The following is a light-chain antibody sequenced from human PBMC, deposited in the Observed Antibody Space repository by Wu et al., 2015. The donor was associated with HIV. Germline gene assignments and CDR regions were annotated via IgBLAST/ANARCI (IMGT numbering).Light chain of an antibody. CDR1: QYIRSD. Sequence: DIEMTQSPSSLSASVGDRLTITCRASQYIRSDLNWYQQKPGKAPKVLIYDASALESGVSSRFSGSGSGTDFTLTITSLQPEDLATYYCQQSYNTPWTFGQGTKVEIK. J-gene: IGKJ1*01. V-gene: IGKV1-39*01. CDR2: DAS. CDR3: QQSYNTPWT.